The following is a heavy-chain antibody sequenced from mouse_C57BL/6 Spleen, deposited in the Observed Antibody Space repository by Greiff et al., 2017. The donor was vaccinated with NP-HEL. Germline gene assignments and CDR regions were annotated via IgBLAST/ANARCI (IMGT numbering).Heavy chain of an antibody. V-gene: IGHV1-26*01. D-gene: IGHD2-5*01. CDR1: GYTFTDYY. Sequence: EVKLQQSGPELVKPGASVKISCKASGYTFTDYYMNWVKQSHGKSLEWIGDINPNNGGTSYNQKFKGKATLTVDKSSSTAYMELRSLTSEDSAVYYCAREGSNYPFAYWGQGTLVTVSA. J-gene: IGHJ3*01. CDR2: INPNNGGT. CDR3: AREGSNYPFAY.